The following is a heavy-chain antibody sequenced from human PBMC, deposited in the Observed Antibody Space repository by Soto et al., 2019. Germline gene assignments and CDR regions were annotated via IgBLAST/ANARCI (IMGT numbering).Heavy chain of an antibody. V-gene: IGHV3-30*18. D-gene: IGHD6-13*01. J-gene: IGHJ6*02. CDR3: AKVRDSSWYYGYYYYGMDV. Sequence: QVQLVESGGGVVQPGRSLRLSCAASGFTFSSYGMHWVRQAPGKGLERVAVISYDGSNKYYADSVKGRFTISRDNSKNTLYLQMNSLRAEDTAVYYCAKVRDSSWYYGYYYYGMDVWGQGTTVTVSS. CDR2: ISYDGSNK. CDR1: GFTFSSYG.